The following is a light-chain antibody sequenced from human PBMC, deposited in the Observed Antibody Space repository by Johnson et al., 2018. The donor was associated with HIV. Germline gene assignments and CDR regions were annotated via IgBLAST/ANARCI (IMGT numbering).Light chain of an antibody. CDR1: DSNIGNNY. V-gene: IGLV1-51*01. Sequence: HSVLTQPPSVSAAPGQKVTISCFGSDSNIGNNYVSWYQQLPGTAPKLLIYDNNKRPSGIPEQFSGSKSGTSASLGITGLQTGDEADHYCGTWDSSLRTGFFGNGTKVTVL. J-gene: IGLJ1*01. CDR2: DNN. CDR3: GTWDSSLRTGF.